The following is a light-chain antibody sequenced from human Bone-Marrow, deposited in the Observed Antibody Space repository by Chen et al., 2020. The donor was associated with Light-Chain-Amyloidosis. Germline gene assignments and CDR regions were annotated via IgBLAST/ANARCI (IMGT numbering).Light chain of an antibody. J-gene: IGLJ3*02. CDR3: QAWDSITAV. Sequence: YDLTHPPSVSVSPGQTASITCSGDKLGDKYTCWYQQKPGQSPVLVIYQDTKRPSGIPERFSGSNSGNTATLTISGTKTMDEADYYCQAWDSITAVFGGGTKLTVL. V-gene: IGLV3-1*01. CDR2: QDT. CDR1: KLGDKY.